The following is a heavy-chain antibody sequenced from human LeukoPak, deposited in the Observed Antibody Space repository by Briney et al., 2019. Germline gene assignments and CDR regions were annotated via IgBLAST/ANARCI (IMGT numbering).Heavy chain of an antibody. CDR3: ARGPYFYDNTGYYPLVDY. Sequence: GGSLRLSCAASGFTFSSYSMNWVRQAPGKGLEWVSSISSSSSYIYYADSLKGRFTISRDNAKNSLYLQMNSLRADDTAVYYCARGPYFYDNTGYYPLVDYWGQGTLVTVSS. CDR1: GFTFSSYS. CDR2: ISSSSSYI. D-gene: IGHD3-22*01. J-gene: IGHJ4*02. V-gene: IGHV3-21*01.